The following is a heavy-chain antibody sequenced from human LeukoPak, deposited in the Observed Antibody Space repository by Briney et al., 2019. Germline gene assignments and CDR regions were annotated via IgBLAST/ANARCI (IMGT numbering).Heavy chain of an antibody. Sequence: SETLSLTCAVYGGSFSGYYWSWIRQPPGKGLEWIGEINHSGSTNYNPSLKSRVTISVDTSKNQFSLKLSSVTAADTAVYYCASGGSDYYDSSGYQDAFDIWGQGTMVTVSS. CDR3: ASGGSDYYDSSGYQDAFDI. V-gene: IGHV4-34*01. J-gene: IGHJ3*02. CDR1: GGSFSGYY. CDR2: INHSGST. D-gene: IGHD3-22*01.